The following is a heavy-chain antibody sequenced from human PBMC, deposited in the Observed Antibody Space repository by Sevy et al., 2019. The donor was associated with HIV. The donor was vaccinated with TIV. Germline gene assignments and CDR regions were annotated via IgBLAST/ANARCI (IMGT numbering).Heavy chain of an antibody. D-gene: IGHD3-22*01. CDR3: ATSRSGYFDSSGYYLY. V-gene: IGHV5-51*01. CDR2: IYPDDSDT. Sequence: GESLKISCKGSGYSFTSHWIGWVRHMPGKGLEWMGIIYPDDSDTRYSPTFKGQVTFSADKSTSTAYLQWSSLKASDTAMYYCATSRSGYFDSSGYYLYWGQGTLVTVSS. J-gene: IGHJ4*01. CDR1: GYSFTSHW.